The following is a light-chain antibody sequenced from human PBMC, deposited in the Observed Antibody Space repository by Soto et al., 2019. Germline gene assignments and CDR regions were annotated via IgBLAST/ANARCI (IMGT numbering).Light chain of an antibody. J-gene: IGLJ1*01. CDR2: EVT. CDR3: CSYAGSNTYV. CDR1: SSDVGNYNL. Sequence: QSALTQPASVSGSPGQSITISCTGTSSDVGNYNLVSWYQQHPGKAPNLLIFEVTGRPSGVSNRFSGSKSGNTASLTISGLQPEDEAEYYCCSYAGSNTYVFGNGTKLTVL. V-gene: IGLV2-23*02.